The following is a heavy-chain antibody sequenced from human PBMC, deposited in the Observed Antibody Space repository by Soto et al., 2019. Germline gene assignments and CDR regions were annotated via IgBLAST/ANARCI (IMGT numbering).Heavy chain of an antibody. V-gene: IGHV4-4*02. J-gene: IGHJ6*02. CDR3: ARVVGGYYYGMDV. CDR2: IYHSGSP. CDR1: GGSISSSNW. Sequence: QVQLQESGPGLVKPSGTLSLTCAVSGGSISSSNWWSWVRQPPGKGLEWIREIYHSGSPNYNPSLRSRVTISVDKSKSQFSLKLRSVTAADTAVYYCARVVGGYYYGMDVWGQGTTVTVSS. D-gene: IGHD2-2*01.